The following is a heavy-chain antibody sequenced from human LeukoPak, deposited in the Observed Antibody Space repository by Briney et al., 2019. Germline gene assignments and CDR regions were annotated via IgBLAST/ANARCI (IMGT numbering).Heavy chain of an antibody. D-gene: IGHD3-9*01. J-gene: IGHJ4*02. V-gene: IGHV4-30-4*01. CDR2: IYYSGST. Sequence: SQTLSLTCTVSGGSVSSGDYCWSWIRQPPGKGLEWIGYIYYSGSTYYNPSLKSRITISLDTSKNQFSLKLSSVTAADTAMYYCARYYDILTGYTGYFDSWGQGTLVTVSS. CDR1: GGSVSSGDYC. CDR3: ARYYDILTGYTGYFDS.